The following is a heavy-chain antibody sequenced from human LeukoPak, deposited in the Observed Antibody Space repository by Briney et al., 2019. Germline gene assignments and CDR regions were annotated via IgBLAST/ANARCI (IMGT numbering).Heavy chain of an antibody. Sequence: GASVKVSCKASGYTFTSYAMNWVRQAPGQGLEWMGWISAYNGNTNYAQKLQGRVTMTTDTSTSTAYMELRSLRSDDTAVYYCAKAVAQYYDFWSGYYTPYNWFDPWGQGTLVTVSS. CDR3: AKAVAQYYDFWSGYYTPYNWFDP. CDR1: GYTFTSYA. J-gene: IGHJ5*02. CDR2: ISAYNGNT. V-gene: IGHV1-18*01. D-gene: IGHD3-3*01.